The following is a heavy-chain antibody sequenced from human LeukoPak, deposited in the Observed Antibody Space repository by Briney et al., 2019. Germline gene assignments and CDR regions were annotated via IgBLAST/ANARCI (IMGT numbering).Heavy chain of an antibody. CDR2: ISSSGSTI. CDR3: ARRRGYSYGAFDY. J-gene: IGHJ4*02. D-gene: IGHD5-18*01. CDR1: GFTFSDYY. Sequence: GGSLRLPCAASGFTFSDYYMSWVRHAPGKGLEWVSYISSSGSTIYYADSVKGRFTISRDNAKNSLYLQMNSLRAEDTAVYYCARRRGYSYGAFDYWGQGTLVTVSS. V-gene: IGHV3-11*01.